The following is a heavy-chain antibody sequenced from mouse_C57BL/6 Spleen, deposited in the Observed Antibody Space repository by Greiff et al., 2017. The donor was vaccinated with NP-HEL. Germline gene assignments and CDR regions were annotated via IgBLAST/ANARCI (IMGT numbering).Heavy chain of an antibody. Sequence: VQLQQPGAELVKPGASVKLSCKASGYTFTSYWMHWVKQRPGRGREWIGRIDPNSGGTKYNEKFKSKATLTVDKPSSTAYMQLSSLTSEDSAVYYCARENGYPGFAYWGQGTLVTVSA. J-gene: IGHJ3*01. D-gene: IGHD2-2*01. CDR3: ARENGYPGFAY. V-gene: IGHV1-72*01. CDR2: IDPNSGGT. CDR1: GYTFTSYW.